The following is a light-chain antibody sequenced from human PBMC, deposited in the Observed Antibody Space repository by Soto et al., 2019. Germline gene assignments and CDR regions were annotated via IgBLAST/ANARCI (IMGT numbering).Light chain of an antibody. CDR3: QLYGSPPLYT. J-gene: IGKJ2*01. Sequence: EVVLTQSPGTVSLSPGERAALSCRASQSVRSTYLAWYQQKPGQAPRLLIYGASSRATVIPDRFSGSGSGTDFTLSISRLEPEDVAVYYCQLYGSPPLYTFGQGTKLEI. V-gene: IGKV3-20*01. CDR2: GAS. CDR1: QSVRSTY.